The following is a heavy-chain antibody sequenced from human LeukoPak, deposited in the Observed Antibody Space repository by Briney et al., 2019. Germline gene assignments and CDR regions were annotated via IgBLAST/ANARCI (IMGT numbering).Heavy chain of an antibody. V-gene: IGHV3-66*02. D-gene: IGHD6-13*01. J-gene: IGHJ6*03. CDR2: IYSGGST. Sequence: GGSLRLSCAASGFTVSSNYMSWVRQAPGKGLEWVSVIYSGGSTYYADSVKGRFTISRDNSKNTLYLQMNSLRTEDTAAYYCARDGSSSNWYGGYYYYYMDVWGKGTTVTVSS. CDR1: GFTVSSNY. CDR3: ARDGSSSNWYGGYYYYYMDV.